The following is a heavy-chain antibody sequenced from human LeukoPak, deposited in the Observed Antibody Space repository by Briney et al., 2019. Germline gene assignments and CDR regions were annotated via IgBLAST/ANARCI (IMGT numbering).Heavy chain of an antibody. V-gene: IGHV7-4-1*02. CDR3: AREPHPHCYDSSGYLY. CDR2: INTNTGNP. J-gene: IGHJ4*02. D-gene: IGHD3-22*01. CDR1: GYTFTSYA. Sequence: PAASVKVSCKASGYTFTSYAMNWVRQAPGQGLEWMGWINTNTGNPTYAQGFTGRFVFSLDTSVSTAYLQISSLKAEDTAVYYCAREPHPHCYDSSGYLYWGQGTLVTVSS.